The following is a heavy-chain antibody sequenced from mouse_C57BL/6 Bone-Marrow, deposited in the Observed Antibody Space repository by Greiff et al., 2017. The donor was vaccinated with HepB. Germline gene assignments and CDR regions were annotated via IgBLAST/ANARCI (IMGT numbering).Heavy chain of an antibody. CDR3: AREGAQATAWFAY. Sequence: EVQGVESGGGLVKPGGSLKLSCAASGFTFSSYAMSWVRQTPEKRLEWVATISDGGSYTYYPDNVKGRFTISRDNAKNNLYLQMSHLKSEDTAMYYCAREGAQATAWFAYWGKGTLVTVSA. J-gene: IGHJ3*01. CDR1: GFTFSSYA. V-gene: IGHV5-4*01. D-gene: IGHD3-2*02. CDR2: ISDGGSYT.